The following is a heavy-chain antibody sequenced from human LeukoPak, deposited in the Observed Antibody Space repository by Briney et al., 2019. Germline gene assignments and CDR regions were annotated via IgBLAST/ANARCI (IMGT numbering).Heavy chain of an antibody. V-gene: IGHV3-73*01. D-gene: IGHD4-17*01. J-gene: IGHJ5*02. CDR2: IRSKANNYAT. CDR1: GLTFSASA. CDR3: TRRYGKDSWWFDP. Sequence: GGSLRLSCEASGLTFSASAMHWVRQASGKGLEWVGRIRSKANNYATAYAALVKGRFTISRDDSRDTAYLQMNSLKTEDTAVYYCTRRYGKDSWWFDPWGQGTLVTVSS.